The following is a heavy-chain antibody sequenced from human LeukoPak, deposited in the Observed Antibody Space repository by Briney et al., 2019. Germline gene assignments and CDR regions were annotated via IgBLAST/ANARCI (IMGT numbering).Heavy chain of an antibody. J-gene: IGHJ6*03. CDR2: IYYSGNT. CDR3: ARQRYCSSTSCYPNYYYYYMDV. V-gene: IGHV4-39*01. Sequence: PSETLSLTCTVSGDSISSSGYYWGWIRQPPGKGLEWIGSIYYSGNTFYNPSRESRVTISVDTSKNQFSLKLSSVTAADTAVYYCARQRYCSSTSCYPNYYYYYMDVWAKGPRSPSP. CDR1: GDSISSSGYY. D-gene: IGHD2-2*01.